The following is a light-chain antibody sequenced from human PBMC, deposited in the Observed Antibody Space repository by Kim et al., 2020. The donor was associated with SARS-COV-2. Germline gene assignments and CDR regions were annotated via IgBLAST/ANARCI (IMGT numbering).Light chain of an antibody. V-gene: IGKV1-5*03. CDR2: KSS. J-gene: IGKJ4*01. Sequence: GDRVTITCRASQIIPTWLAWYQQKTGKTPNLLIYKSSTLQTGVPSRFSGTGSGTQFTLTISSLQPDDSATYYCQQYNTLSNFGGGTKVDIK. CDR3: QQYNTLSN. CDR1: QIIPTW.